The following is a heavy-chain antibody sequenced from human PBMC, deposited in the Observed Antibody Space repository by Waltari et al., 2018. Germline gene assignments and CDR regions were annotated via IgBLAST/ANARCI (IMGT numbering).Heavy chain of an antibody. Sequence: QVQLQQWGAGLLQSSETLSLTCAVYGGSFSGYYWGWVRQPPGKGLEWIGEINHAGYTNQNPSRRSRVTMSADTSKSQCSLKLNSVTAADTAVYYCVRLEDCTGPGGHCYSGDPFALDVWGQGTTVTVSS. CDR3: VRLEDCTGPGGHCYSGDPFALDV. D-gene: IGHD2-15*01. CDR1: GGSFSGYY. V-gene: IGHV4-34*02. J-gene: IGHJ6*02. CDR2: INHAGYT.